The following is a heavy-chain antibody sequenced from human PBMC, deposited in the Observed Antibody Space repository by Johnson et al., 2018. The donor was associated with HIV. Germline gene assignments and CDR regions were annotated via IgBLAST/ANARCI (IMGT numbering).Heavy chain of an antibody. Sequence: EQLVESGGGLVQPGGSLRLSCAASEFNVSSNYMNWVRQAPGRGLEWVSVVYSGGYTYYADSVKGRFTISRDTSKNTLYLQMKSLRAEDTALYYGARAYSYGALDIWGQGTMVTVSS. CDR3: ARAYSYGALDI. CDR2: VYSGGYT. D-gene: IGHD1-26*01. J-gene: IGHJ3*02. CDR1: EFNVSSNY. V-gene: IGHV3-66*01.